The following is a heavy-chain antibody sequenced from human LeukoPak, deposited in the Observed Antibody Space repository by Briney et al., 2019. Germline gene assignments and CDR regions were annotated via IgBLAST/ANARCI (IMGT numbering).Heavy chain of an antibody. CDR1: GGSVSSNIYY. CDR2: IYYSGST. Sequence: PSETLSLTCTVSGGSVSSNIYYWNWIRQPPGKGLEWIGYIYYSGSTNYNPSLKSRVTISVDTSKNQFSLKLTSLIAADTAVYYCAREDSSGYLGYWGQGTLVTVSS. CDR3: AREDSSGYLGY. V-gene: IGHV4-61*01. J-gene: IGHJ4*02. D-gene: IGHD3-22*01.